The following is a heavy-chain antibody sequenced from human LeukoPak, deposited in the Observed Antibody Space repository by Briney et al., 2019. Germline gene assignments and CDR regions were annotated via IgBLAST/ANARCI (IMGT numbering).Heavy chain of an antibody. Sequence: SVKVSCKASGGTFSSYTISWVRQAPGQGLEWMGRIIPILGIANYAQKFQGRVTITADKSTSTAYMELSSLRSEDTAVYYCARGGDDSGGYYYYFDYWGQGTLVTVSS. V-gene: IGHV1-69*02. CDR1: GGTFSSYT. CDR3: ARGGDDSGGYYYYFDY. D-gene: IGHD3-22*01. J-gene: IGHJ4*02. CDR2: IIPILGIA.